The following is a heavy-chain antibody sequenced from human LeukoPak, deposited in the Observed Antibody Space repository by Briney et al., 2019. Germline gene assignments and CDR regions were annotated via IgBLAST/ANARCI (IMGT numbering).Heavy chain of an antibody. V-gene: IGHV1-58*02. D-gene: IGHD3-22*01. CDR1: GFTFTRSA. Sequence: SVKVSCKASGFTFTRSAMQWVRQARGQRLEWIGWIVVGSGNTKYAQKFQERVTITRDMSTGTAYMELSSLRSEDTAVYYCARVRTQFIDDSSGSFDYWGQGTLVTVSS. CDR3: ARVRTQFIDDSSGSFDY. CDR2: IVVGSGNT. J-gene: IGHJ4*02.